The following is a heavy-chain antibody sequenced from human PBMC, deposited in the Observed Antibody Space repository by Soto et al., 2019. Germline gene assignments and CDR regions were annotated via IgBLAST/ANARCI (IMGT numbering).Heavy chain of an antibody. CDR3: AADLGDGVPKLYYGVDV. D-gene: IGHD3-3*01. V-gene: IGHV1-58*01. J-gene: IGHJ6*02. CDR1: GFTFTSSA. CDR2: IVVGSGNT. Sequence: RASVKVSCKASGFTFTSSAVQWVRQARGQRLEWIGWIVVGSGNTNYAQKFQERVSITRDMSTSTAYMELSSLRSEDTAVYYCAADLGDGVPKLYYGVDVWGQGTTVTVSS.